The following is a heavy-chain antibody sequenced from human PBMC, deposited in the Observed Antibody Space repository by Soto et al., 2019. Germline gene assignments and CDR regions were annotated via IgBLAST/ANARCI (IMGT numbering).Heavy chain of an antibody. CDR2: ISAHNGNT. V-gene: IGHV1-18*01. CDR1: GYTFTSYG. D-gene: IGHD1-1*01. Sequence: QVHLVQSGAEVKKPGASVKVSCKGSGYTFTSYGITWVRQAPGQGLEWMGWISAHNGNTDYAQKLQGRVTVTRDTSTSTAYMELRPLTSAVTAVSYCARGRYGDYWRPGALVTVSS. J-gene: IGHJ4*02. CDR3: ARGRYGDY.